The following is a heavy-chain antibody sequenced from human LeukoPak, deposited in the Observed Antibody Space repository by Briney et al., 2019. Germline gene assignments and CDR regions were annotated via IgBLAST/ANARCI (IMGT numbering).Heavy chain of an antibody. CDR1: GFTFSSYA. V-gene: IGHV3-23*01. CDR3: ARLSCGTTACYPLDY. J-gene: IGHJ4*02. D-gene: IGHD2-2*01. Sequence: GGSLRLSCAASGFTFSSYAMTWVRQAPGKGLEWVSTISGSGDSASYADSVKGRFTISRDNSKDTLFLQVNSLRAEDAAVYFCARLSCGTTACYPLDYWGQGTLVTVSS. CDR2: ISGSGDSA.